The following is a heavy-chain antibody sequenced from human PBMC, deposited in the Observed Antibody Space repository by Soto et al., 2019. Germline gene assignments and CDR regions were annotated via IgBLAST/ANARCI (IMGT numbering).Heavy chain of an antibody. V-gene: IGHV3-30-3*01. CDR3: ARGAGGDSSGYYYAAFDI. J-gene: IGHJ3*02. Sequence: PGGSLRLSCAASGFTFSSYAMHWVRQAPGKGLEWVAVISYDGSNKYYADSVKGRFTISRDNSKNTLYLQMNSLRAEDTAVYYCARGAGGDSSGYYYAAFDIWGQGTMVTVSS. CDR1: GFTFSSYA. D-gene: IGHD3-22*01. CDR2: ISYDGSNK.